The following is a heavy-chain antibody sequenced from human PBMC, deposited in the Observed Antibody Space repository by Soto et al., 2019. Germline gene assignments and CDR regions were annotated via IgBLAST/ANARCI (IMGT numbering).Heavy chain of an antibody. J-gene: IGHJ6*02. Sequence: GESLKIPCNGSGYSLTSYWIRWVRQMPGKGLEWMGRIDPSDSYTNYSPPFQGHVTISADKSISTAYLQWSSLKASDNAIDYCARLLGRTGTTSHYPYCMDFWGQGTIVTVSS. V-gene: IGHV5-10-1*01. D-gene: IGHD1-1*01. CDR2: IDPSDSYT. CDR1: GYSLTSYW. CDR3: ARLLGRTGTTSHYPYCMDF.